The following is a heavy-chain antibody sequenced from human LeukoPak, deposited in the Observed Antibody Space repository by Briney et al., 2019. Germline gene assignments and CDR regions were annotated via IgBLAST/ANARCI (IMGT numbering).Heavy chain of an antibody. Sequence: SETLSLTCTVSGGSIGSGGYYWRWIRQHPGKGLEWIGYIYYSGSTYYNPSLKSRVTISVDTSKNQFSLKLSSVTAADTGVYYCARGDFWSGYYYWGQGTLVSVSS. V-gene: IGHV4-31*03. CDR2: IYYSGST. CDR1: GGSIGSGGYY. CDR3: ARGDFWSGYYY. D-gene: IGHD3-3*01. J-gene: IGHJ4*02.